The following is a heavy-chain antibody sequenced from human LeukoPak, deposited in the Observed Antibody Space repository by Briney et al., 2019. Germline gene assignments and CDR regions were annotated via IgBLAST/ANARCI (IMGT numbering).Heavy chain of an antibody. CDR3: ACLTTVVTPHYFDY. J-gene: IGHJ4*02. D-gene: IGHD4-23*01. CDR1: GVSIDSYF. Sequence: SETLSLTCTVSGVSIDSYFWSWIRRPPGKGLEWIGYIYYTGSTKYNPSLQSRVTISLDTPKNQLSLKLSSVTGADTAVYYCACLTTVVTPHYFDYWGQGNMFTVSS. V-gene: IGHV4-59*08. CDR2: IYYTGST.